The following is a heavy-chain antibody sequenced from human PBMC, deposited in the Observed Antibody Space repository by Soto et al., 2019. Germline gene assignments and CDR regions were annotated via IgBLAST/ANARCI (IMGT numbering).Heavy chain of an antibody. V-gene: IGHV4-30-4*01. CDR2: IYYSGST. CDR3: ARARHIVVRYYYYGMDV. Sequence: QVQLQESGPGLVKPSQTLSLTCTVSGGSISSCDYYWSWIRQPPGKGLEWIGYIYYSGSTYYNPSLKSRVTISVATSKNQFSLKLSSVTAADTAVYYCARARHIVVRYYYYGMDVWGQGTTVTVSS. D-gene: IGHD2-21*01. J-gene: IGHJ6*02. CDR1: GGSISSCDYY.